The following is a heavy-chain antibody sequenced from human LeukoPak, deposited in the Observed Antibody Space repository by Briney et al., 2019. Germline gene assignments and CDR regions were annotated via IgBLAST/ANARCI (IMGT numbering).Heavy chain of an antibody. V-gene: IGHV4-59*08. Sequence: SETLSLTCTVSGGSISSYYWSWIRQPPGKGLEWIAYISDIGSINYNPSLKSRVPISLDTSKNQFSLKLSSVTAADTAVYYCAGHHPRNTVDFWGQGTLVTVSS. CDR1: GGSISSYY. D-gene: IGHD2/OR15-2a*01. CDR2: ISDIGSI. J-gene: IGHJ4*02. CDR3: AGHHPRNTVDF.